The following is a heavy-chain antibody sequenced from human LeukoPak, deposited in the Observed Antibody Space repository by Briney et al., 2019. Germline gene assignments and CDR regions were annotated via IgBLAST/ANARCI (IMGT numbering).Heavy chain of an antibody. J-gene: IGHJ4*02. CDR3: AREADYYDSSGSWIDY. CDR1: GGSISSGGYH. CDR2: IYYSGST. Sequence: SQTLSLTCTVSGGSISSGGYHWSWIRQHPGKGLEWIGYIYYSGSTYYNPSLKSRVTISVDTSKNQFSLKLSSVTAADTAVYYCAREADYYDSSGSWIDYWGQGTLVTVSS. D-gene: IGHD3-22*01. V-gene: IGHV4-31*03.